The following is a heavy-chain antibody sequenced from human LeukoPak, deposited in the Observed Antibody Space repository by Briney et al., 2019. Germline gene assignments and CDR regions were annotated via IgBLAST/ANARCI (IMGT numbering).Heavy chain of an antibody. CDR1: GGSITSSYYY. D-gene: IGHD2-2*01. Sequence: PSETLSLTCTVSGGSITSSYYYWGWIRQPPGKGLEWIGTMYYSGSTDYNPSLKSRVTISGDTSKNQFSLKLSSVTDADTAVYYCARGSTSVIKIDPWGQGTLVTVSS. V-gene: IGHV4-39*07. CDR2: MYYSGST. CDR3: ARGSTSVIKIDP. J-gene: IGHJ5*02.